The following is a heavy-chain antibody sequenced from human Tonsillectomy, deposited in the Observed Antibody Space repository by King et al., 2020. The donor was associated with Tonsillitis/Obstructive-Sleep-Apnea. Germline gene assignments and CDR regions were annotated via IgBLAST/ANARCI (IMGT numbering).Heavy chain of an antibody. D-gene: IGHD1-26*01. V-gene: IGHV4-34*01. J-gene: IGHJ3*02. CDR3: ARDPDSGGYYGAAFDT. CDR1: GGSFSGYY. Sequence: VQLQQWGAGLLKPSETLSLTCAVYGGSFSGYYWSWIRQPPGKGLEWIGEINHSGSTNYNPSLKSRVTISVDPSKNQFSLTLSSVTAADEAVYYCARDPDSGGYYGAAFDTLGPGTMVTVSS. CDR2: INHSGST.